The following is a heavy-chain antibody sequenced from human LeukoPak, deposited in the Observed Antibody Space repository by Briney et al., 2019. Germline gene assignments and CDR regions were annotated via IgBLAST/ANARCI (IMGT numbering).Heavy chain of an antibody. CDR1: GFTFNTYW. Sequence: GGSLRLSCAASGFTFNTYWMHWVRQAPGKGLVWVSRINSDGSSFSYADSVKGRFTISRDNAKNTLYLQMNSLRVEDTAVYYCASAWQLTAWGPGTLVTVSS. D-gene: IGHD4-23*01. CDR3: ASAWQLTA. V-gene: IGHV3-74*01. J-gene: IGHJ1*01. CDR2: INSDGSSF.